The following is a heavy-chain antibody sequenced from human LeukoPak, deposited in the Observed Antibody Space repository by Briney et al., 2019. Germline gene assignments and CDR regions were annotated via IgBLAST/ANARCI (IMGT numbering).Heavy chain of an antibody. J-gene: IGHJ4*02. CDR2: IYYSGST. D-gene: IGHD2/OR15-2a*01. V-gene: IGHV4-39*01. Sequence: PSETLSLTCTVSGVSISSSNSYWGWIRQPPGKGLEWIGSIYYSGSTYYNPSLKSRITISVDTSKNQFSLKLSSVTAADTAVYYCARPTSKLGSFDYWGQGTLVTVSS. CDR1: GVSISSSNSY. CDR3: ARPTSKLGSFDY.